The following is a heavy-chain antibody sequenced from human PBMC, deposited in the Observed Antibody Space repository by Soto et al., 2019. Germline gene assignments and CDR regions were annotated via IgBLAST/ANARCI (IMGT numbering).Heavy chain of an antibody. CDR3: ARGGIIAVAGIYYYYGMDV. CDR2: INPNSGGT. Sequence: ASVKVSCKASGYTFTGYYMHWVRQAPGQGLEWMGSINPNSGGTNYAQKFQGWVTMTRDTSISTAYMELSRLRSDDTAVYYCARGGIIAVAGIYYYYGMDVWGQGTTVTVSS. J-gene: IGHJ6*02. D-gene: IGHD6-19*01. CDR1: GYTFTGYY. V-gene: IGHV1-2*04.